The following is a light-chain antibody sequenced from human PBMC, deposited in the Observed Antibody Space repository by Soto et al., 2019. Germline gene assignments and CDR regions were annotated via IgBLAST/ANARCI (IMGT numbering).Light chain of an antibody. Sequence: DIQMTQSRSSLSASVGDGVTITCRASQSISSYLNWYQQKPGKAPKLLIYAASSLQSGVPSRFSGSGSGTDFTLTISSLQPEDFATYYCQQSYSTLTFGGGTKVDI. CDR2: AAS. CDR3: QQSYSTLT. CDR1: QSISSY. V-gene: IGKV1-39*01. J-gene: IGKJ4*01.